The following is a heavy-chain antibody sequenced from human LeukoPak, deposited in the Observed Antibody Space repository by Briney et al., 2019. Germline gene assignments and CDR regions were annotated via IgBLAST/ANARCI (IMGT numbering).Heavy chain of an antibody. CDR2: ISGSGGST. CDR1: GFTFSSYA. Sequence: PGGTLRLSCAASGFTFSSYAMTWVRQAPGKGLEWVSAISGSGGSTYYADSVKGRFTISRDNSKNTLYLQMNSLRAEDTAVYYCAKDLLARPDYWGQGTLVTVSS. D-gene: IGHD2/OR15-2a*01. CDR3: AKDLLARPDY. J-gene: IGHJ4*02. V-gene: IGHV3-23*01.